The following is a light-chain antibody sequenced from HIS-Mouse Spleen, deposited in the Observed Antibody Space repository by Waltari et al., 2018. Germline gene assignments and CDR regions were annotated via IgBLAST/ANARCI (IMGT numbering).Light chain of an antibody. CDR2: EGS. V-gene: IGLV2-23*01. Sequence: QSALTQPASVSGSPGQSLTISCTGTSSAVGRYNLVPLYQQHPGKAPKLMIYEGSKRPSGVSNRFSGSKSGNTASLTISGLQAEDEADYYCCSYAGSSTPFGGGTKLTVL. CDR3: CSYAGSSTP. J-gene: IGLJ3*02. CDR1: SSAVGRYNL.